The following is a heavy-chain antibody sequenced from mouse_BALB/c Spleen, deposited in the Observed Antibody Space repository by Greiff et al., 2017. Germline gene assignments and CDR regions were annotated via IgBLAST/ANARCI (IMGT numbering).Heavy chain of an antibody. Sequence: QVQLKQPGAELVKPGASVKLSCKASGYTFTSYWMHWVKQRPGQGLEWIGEINPSNGRTNYNEKFKSKATLTVDKSSSTAYMQLSSLTSEDSAVYYCARSAPDCGYEGAMDYWGQGTSVTVSS. CDR1: GYTFTSYW. D-gene: IGHD2-2*01. V-gene: IGHV1S81*02. J-gene: IGHJ4*01. CDR3: ARSAPDCGYEGAMDY. CDR2: INPSNGRT.